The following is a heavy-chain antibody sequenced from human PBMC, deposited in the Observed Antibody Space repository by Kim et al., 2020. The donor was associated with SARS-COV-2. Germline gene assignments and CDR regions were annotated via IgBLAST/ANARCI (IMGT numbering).Heavy chain of an antibody. Sequence: LSLTCAASGFTFSSYGMSWVRQAPGKGLEWVSTISGSGGTTYYADSVKGRFTISRDNSKNTLYLQLNSLRAEDTAKYSCAILVATMYVWGQGTLVSVSS. CDR3: AILVATMYV. CDR2: ISGSGGTT. J-gene: IGHJ4*02. V-gene: IGHV3-23*01. CDR1: GFTFSSYG. D-gene: IGHD5-12*01.